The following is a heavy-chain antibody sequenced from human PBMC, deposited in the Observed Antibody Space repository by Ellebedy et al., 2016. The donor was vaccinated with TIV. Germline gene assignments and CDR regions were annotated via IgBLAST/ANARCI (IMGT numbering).Heavy chain of an antibody. CDR1: GFXXSHYX. D-gene: IGHD3/OR15-3a*01. CDR2: INPVGNEK. CDR3: SNVDWYRSDY. J-gene: IGHJ4*02. V-gene: IGHV3-7*01. Sequence: GGSLRLSCAASGFXXSHYXXNRVXQAPGKVLELVAFINPVGNEKYYVDSIKCRFTISRDNAKNSLYLQMNSLRAEDKAINSCSNVDWYRSDYWGQGSLVTVSS.